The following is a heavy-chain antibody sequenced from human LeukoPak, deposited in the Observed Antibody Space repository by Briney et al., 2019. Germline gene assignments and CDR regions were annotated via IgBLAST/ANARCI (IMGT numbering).Heavy chain of an antibody. CDR2: INHSGST. J-gene: IGHJ6*02. CDR1: GGSFSGYY. V-gene: IGHV4-34*01. CDR3: ARAAEYQLHYTVHYGMDV. D-gene: IGHD2-2*01. Sequence: SETLSLTCAVYGGSFSGYYWSWIRQPPGKGLEWIGEINHSGSTNYNPPLKSRVTISVDTSKNQFSLKLSSVTAADTAVYYCARAAEYQLHYTVHYGMDVWGQGTTVTVSS.